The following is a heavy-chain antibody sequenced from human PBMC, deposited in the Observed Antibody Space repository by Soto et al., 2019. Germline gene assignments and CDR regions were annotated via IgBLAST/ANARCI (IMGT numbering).Heavy chain of an antibody. V-gene: IGHV3-30*18. CDR1: GFTFSSYG. CDR3: AKERSVGGRFGYQEKKPLDY. CDR2: ISYDGSNK. Sequence: QVQLVESGGGVVQPGRSLRLSCAASGFTFSSYGMHWVRQAPGKGLEWVAVISYDGSNKYYADSVKGRFTISRDNSKNTLYLQMNSLRAEDTAVYYCAKERSVGGRFGYQEKKPLDYWGQGTLVTVSS. D-gene: IGHD3-10*01. J-gene: IGHJ4*02.